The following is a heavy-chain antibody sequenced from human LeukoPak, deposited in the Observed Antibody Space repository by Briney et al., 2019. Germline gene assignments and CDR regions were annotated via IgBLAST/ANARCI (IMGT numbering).Heavy chain of an antibody. CDR2: ISSSGSTI. D-gene: IGHD3-10*01. V-gene: IGHV3-48*03. Sequence: GGALRLSCAASGFTLSSYEMNWVRQAPGTGLEGVSYISSSGSTIYYADSVKGRFTISRDNAKNSLYLQMNSLRAEDTAVYYCARDQAMVRGVIRNYFDYWGQGTLVTVSS. CDR1: GFTLSSYE. CDR3: ARDQAMVRGVIRNYFDY. J-gene: IGHJ4*02.